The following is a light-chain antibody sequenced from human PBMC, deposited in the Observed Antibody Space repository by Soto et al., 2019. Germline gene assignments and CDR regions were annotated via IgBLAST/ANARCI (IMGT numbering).Light chain of an antibody. CDR2: DVT. J-gene: IGLJ1*01. Sequence: QSVLTQPASVSGSPGQWTTISCTGTSSDVGGYNYVSWYQHHPGKAPKLMIYDVTNRPSGVSNRFSGSKSGNTASLTISGLQNEDEADYYCSSYTSSNTYVFGTGTKLTVL. CDR3: SSYTSSNTYV. V-gene: IGLV2-14*03. CDR1: SSDVGGYNY.